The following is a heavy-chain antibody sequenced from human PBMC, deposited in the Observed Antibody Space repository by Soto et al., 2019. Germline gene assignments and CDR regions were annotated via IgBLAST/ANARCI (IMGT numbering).Heavy chain of an antibody. CDR3: ACLEWPYI. J-gene: IGHJ3*02. D-gene: IGHD3-3*01. CDR2: INHSGST. V-gene: IGHV4-34*01. CDR1: GGSFSGYY. Sequence: QVQLQQWGAGLLKPSETLSLTCAVYGGSFSGYYWSWIRQPPGKGLEWIGEINHSGSTNYNPSLKSRVTLSVDTSKNQFSLKLSSVTAADTAVYYCACLEWPYIWGQGTMVTVSS.